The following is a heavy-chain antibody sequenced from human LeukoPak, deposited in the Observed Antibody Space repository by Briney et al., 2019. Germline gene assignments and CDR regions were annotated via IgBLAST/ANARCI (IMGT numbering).Heavy chain of an antibody. D-gene: IGHD1-26*01. CDR3: AREGSPDPYYFDY. Sequence: GGSLRLSCVASGFSFNTYAMHWVRQAPGNGLEYVSAISRNGDSTFYANSVKGRFTISRDNSKNTLYLQMNNLRAEDTAVYYCAREGSPDPYYFDYWGQGTLVTVSS. V-gene: IGHV3-64*01. CDR1: GFSFNTYA. J-gene: IGHJ4*02. CDR2: ISRNGDST.